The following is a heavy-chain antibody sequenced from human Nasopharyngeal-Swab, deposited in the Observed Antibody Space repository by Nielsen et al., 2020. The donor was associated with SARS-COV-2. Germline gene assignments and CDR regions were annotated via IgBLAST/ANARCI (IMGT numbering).Heavy chain of an antibody. CDR3: ARHGAKDIVRAACDF. CDR1: GASITTHA. D-gene: IGHD2-15*01. V-gene: IGHV4-59*08. CDR2: VFYVGST. Sequence: SETLSLTCTVSGASITTHAWSWIPLPPGKGLVWSGYVFYVGSTNYNPSVSSRVTISVDIPKTQFSLTLDSVTAADTAVYYCARHGAKDIVRAACDFWGQGTKVTVSS. J-gene: IGHJ3*01.